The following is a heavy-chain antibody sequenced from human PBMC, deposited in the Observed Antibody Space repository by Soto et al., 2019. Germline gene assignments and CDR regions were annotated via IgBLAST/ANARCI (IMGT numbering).Heavy chain of an antibody. CDR2: IYYSGST. CDR3: ARRFTIFGVVTQNWLDP. J-gene: IGHJ5*02. D-gene: IGHD3-3*01. Sequence: PSETLSLTCTVSGGSISSYYWSWIRQPPGKGLEWIGYIYYSGSTNYNPSLKSRVTISVDTSKNQFSLKLSSVTAADTAVYYCARRFTIFGVVTQNWLDPWGQRTLVTVSS. CDR1: GGSISSYY. V-gene: IGHV4-59*01.